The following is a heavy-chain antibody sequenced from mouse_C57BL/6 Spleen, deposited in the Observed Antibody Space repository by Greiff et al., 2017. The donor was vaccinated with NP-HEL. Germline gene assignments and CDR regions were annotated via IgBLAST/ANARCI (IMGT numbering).Heavy chain of an antibody. CDR1: GYTFTSYW. D-gene: IGHD2-3*01. J-gene: IGHJ2*01. CDR2: INPSNGGT. V-gene: IGHV1-53*01. Sequence: QVQLKQSGTELVKPGASVKLSCKASGYTFTSYWMHWVKQRPGQGLEWIGNINPSNGGTNYNEKFKSKATLTVDKSSSTAYMQLSSLTSEDSAVYYCAREDGYYYFDYWGQGTTLTVSS. CDR3: AREDGYYYFDY.